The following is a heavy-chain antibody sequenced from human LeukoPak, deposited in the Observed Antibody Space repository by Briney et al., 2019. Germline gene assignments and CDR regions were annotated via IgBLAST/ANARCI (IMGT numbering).Heavy chain of an antibody. J-gene: IGHJ4*02. D-gene: IGHD4-23*01. CDR1: GFTFSSYS. CDR2: ISSSSSYI. V-gene: IGHV3-21*01. CDR3: ARGGGNILFDY. Sequence: GGSLRLPCAASGFTFSSYSMNWVRQAPGKGLEWVSSISSSSSYIYYADSVKGRFTISRDNAKNSLYLQMNSLRAEDTAVYYCARGGGNILFDYWGQGTLVTVSS.